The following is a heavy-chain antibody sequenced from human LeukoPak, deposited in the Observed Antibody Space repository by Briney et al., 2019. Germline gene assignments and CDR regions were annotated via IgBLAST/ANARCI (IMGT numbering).Heavy chain of an antibody. CDR2: TYYRSKWYN. CDR1: GDSVSSNSAA. Sequence: SQTLSLTCAISGDSVSSNSAAWNWIRQSPSRGLEWLGRTYYRSKWYNDYAVSVKSRITINPDTSKNQFSLQLNSVTPEDTAVYYCARDASSQQQLADQDAFDIWGQGTMVTVSS. V-gene: IGHV6-1*01. J-gene: IGHJ3*02. D-gene: IGHD6-13*01. CDR3: ARDASSQQQLADQDAFDI.